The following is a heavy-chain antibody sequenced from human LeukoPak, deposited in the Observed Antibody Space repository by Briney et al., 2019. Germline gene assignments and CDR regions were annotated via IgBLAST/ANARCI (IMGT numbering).Heavy chain of an antibody. J-gene: IGHJ4*02. V-gene: IGHV1-46*01. Sequence: ASVKVSCKASGYTFASYYMHWVRQAPGQGLEWMGIIDPSGGSTSYAQKFQGRVTMTRDTSTSTVYMELSSLRSEDTAVYCCARVGDSSGYSYYFDYWGQGTLVTVSS. D-gene: IGHD3-22*01. CDR3: ARVGDSSGYSYYFDY. CDR1: GYTFASYY. CDR2: IDPSGGST.